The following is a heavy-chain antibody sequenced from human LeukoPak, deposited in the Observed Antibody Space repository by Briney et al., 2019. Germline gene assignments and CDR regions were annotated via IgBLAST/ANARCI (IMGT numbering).Heavy chain of an antibody. D-gene: IGHD1-14*01. Sequence: SETLSLTCSVSGGSMNTFYWTWIRQHARRELEWIGRVYTSGFTKYNHSFRSRVSMSVDTSKKQLSLMLTSLTAADTAVYYCARETLVGTTNYFDYWGQGALVTVSS. J-gene: IGHJ4*02. CDR3: ARETLVGTTNYFDY. CDR2: VYTSGFT. V-gene: IGHV4-4*07. CDR1: GGSMNTFY.